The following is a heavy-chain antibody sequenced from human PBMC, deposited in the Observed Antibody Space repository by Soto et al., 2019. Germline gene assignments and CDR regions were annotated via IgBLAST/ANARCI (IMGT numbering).Heavy chain of an antibody. CDR3: TTRDSXGFSAPKN. V-gene: IGHV3-15*01. Sequence: PGGSLRLSCAASGFTFSNAWMSWVRQAPGKGLEWVGRIKSKTDGGTTDYAAPVKGRFTISRDDSKNTLYLQMNSLKTEDTAVYYCTTRDSXGFSAPKNWGQGTLVTVSS. J-gene: IGHJ4*02. CDR2: IKSKTDGGTT. D-gene: IGHD5-18*01. CDR1: GFTFSNAW.